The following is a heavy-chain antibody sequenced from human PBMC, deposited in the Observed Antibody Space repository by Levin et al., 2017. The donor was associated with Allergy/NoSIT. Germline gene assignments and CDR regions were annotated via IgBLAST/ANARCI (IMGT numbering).Heavy chain of an antibody. V-gene: IGHV3-30*18. CDR3: AKDVYGSGWYPLGNDAFEM. CDR1: GFTFSSYG. Sequence: GGSLRLSCAASGFTFSSYGMHWVRQAPGKGLEWVAVTSSDGRKKFYADSVKGRFTISRDNSKNTLDLQMNSLRAEDTAVYYCAKDVYGSGWYPLGNDAFEMWGQGTKVSVSS. D-gene: IGHD6-19*01. J-gene: IGHJ3*02. CDR2: TSSDGRKK.